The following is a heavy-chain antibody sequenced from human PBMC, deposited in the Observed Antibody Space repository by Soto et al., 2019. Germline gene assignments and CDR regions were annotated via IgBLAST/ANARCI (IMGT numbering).Heavy chain of an antibody. CDR3: AHSRVEAALPY. J-gene: IGHJ4*02. CDR1: GFSLSTSGLG. Sequence: QFTLKESGPTLVKPTQTLTLTCAFSGFSLSTSGLGVGWIRPPPGKALEWLALIFWDDDKRYSPPLKSRLTITKDTSKNQVVLTMTNMDPVDTATYYCAHSRVEAALPYWGQGTLVTVSS. D-gene: IGHD6-6*01. CDR2: IFWDDDK. V-gene: IGHV2-5*02.